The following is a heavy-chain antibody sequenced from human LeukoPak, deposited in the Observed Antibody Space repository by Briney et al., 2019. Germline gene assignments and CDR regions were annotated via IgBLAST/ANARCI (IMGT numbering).Heavy chain of an antibody. CDR1: GFTFSSYD. Sequence: GGYLRLSCAASGFTFSSYDMHWVRQAPGKGLEWVAFIRYDGSNTYYADSVKGRFTISRDNSKNTLYLQMNSLRAGDTAVYYCAKVGAMILQHYFDYWGQGTLVTVSS. CDR2: IRYDGSNT. D-gene: IGHD3-22*01. V-gene: IGHV3-30*02. J-gene: IGHJ4*02. CDR3: AKVGAMILQHYFDY.